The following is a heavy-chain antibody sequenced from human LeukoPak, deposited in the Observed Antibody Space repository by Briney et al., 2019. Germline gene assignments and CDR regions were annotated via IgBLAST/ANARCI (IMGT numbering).Heavy chain of an antibody. D-gene: IGHD2-2*01. Sequence: GGSLRLSCAASGFTFSSYTMNWVRQAPGKGLEWVSSITTGSNSIYYADSVKGRFTISRDNAKNSLYLQMNSLRAEDTAVYYCARGNCSSTSCFFDYWGQGTLVTVSS. CDR3: ARGNCSSTSCFFDY. CDR2: ITTGSNSI. J-gene: IGHJ4*02. CDR1: GFTFSSYT. V-gene: IGHV3-21*01.